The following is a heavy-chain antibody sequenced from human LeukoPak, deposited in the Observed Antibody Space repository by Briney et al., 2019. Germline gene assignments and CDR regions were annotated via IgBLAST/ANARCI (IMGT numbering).Heavy chain of an antibody. Sequence: SETLSLTCTVSGGSISSGSYYWSWIRQPAGKGLEWIGRIYTSGSTNYNPSLKSRVTISVDTSKNQFSLKLSSVTAADTAVYYCARVGVWPQYYYYYMDVWGKGTTVTVSS. J-gene: IGHJ6*03. CDR3: ARVGVWPQYYYYYMDV. V-gene: IGHV4-61*02. D-gene: IGHD6-13*01. CDR2: IYTSGST. CDR1: GGSISSGSYY.